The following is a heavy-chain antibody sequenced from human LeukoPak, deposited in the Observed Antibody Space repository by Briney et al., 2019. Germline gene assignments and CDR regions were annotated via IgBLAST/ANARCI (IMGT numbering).Heavy chain of an antibody. CDR1: GGSISSYY. J-gene: IGHJ4*02. CDR3: ARQAAAPVPLHFDY. Sequence: SETLSLTCTVSGGSISSYYWSWIRQPPGKGLEWIGYIYYSGSTNYNPSLKSRVTISVDTSKNQFSLKLSSVTAADTAVYYCARQAAAPVPLHFDYWGQGTLVTVSS. D-gene: IGHD6-13*01. V-gene: IGHV4-59*01. CDR2: IYYSGST.